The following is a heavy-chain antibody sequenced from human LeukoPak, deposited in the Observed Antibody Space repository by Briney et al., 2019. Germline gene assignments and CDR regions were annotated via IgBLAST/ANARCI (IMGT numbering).Heavy chain of an antibody. V-gene: IGHV3-74*01. CDR3: ARGERGSSHFEY. CDR2: INSDESTT. CDR1: GFTFSSYW. J-gene: IGHJ4*02. Sequence: PGGSLRLSCAASGFTFSSYWMHWVRQAPGKGLVWVSRINSDESTTNYADSVKGRFTISRDNAKNTLYLQINSLRAEDTAVYYCARGERGSSHFEYWGQGTLVTVSS. D-gene: IGHD5-24*01.